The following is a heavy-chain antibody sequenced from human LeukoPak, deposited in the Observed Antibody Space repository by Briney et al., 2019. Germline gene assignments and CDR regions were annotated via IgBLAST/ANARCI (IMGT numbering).Heavy chain of an antibody. D-gene: IGHD2-2*01. CDR1: GYTFTGYY. CDR2: INPNNGDT. J-gene: IGHJ4*02. CDR3: ARDRIGDCGTTSCYLAY. Sequence: ASVKVSCKASGYTFTGYYMHWVRQAPGQGLEWMGWINPNNGDTNYAQKFQGRVTMTRDTSIKTAYMDLGSLRSDDTAVYYCARDRIGDCGTTSCYLAYWGQGTQVTVSS. V-gene: IGHV1-2*02.